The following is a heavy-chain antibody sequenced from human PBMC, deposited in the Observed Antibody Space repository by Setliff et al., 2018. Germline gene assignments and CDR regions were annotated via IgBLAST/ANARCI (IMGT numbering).Heavy chain of an antibody. V-gene: IGHV4-59*11. D-gene: IGHD4-17*01. CDR1: GGSISSHY. CDR2: IYYSGST. J-gene: IGHJ3*02. CDR3: ARDPLTTNRRRAFDI. Sequence: SETLSLTCTVSGGSISSHYWSWIRQPPGKGLEWIGYIYYSGSTNYNPSLKSRVTISVDTSKNQFSLKLSSVTAADTAVYYCARDPLTTNRRRAFDIWGQGTMVTV.